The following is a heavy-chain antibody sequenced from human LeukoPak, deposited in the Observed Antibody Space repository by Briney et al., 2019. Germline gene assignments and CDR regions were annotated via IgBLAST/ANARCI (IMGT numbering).Heavy chain of an antibody. CDR2: INHSGST. CDR3: ASARAKWLGRPLDY. D-gene: IGHD5-12*01. J-gene: IGHJ4*02. CDR1: GGSFSGYY. Sequence: PSETLSLTCAVYGGSFSGYYWSWIRQPPGKGLEWIGEINHSGSTNYNPSLKSRVTISVDTSKNQFSLKLSSVTAADTAVYYRASARAKWLGRPLDYWGQGTLVTVSS. V-gene: IGHV4-34*01.